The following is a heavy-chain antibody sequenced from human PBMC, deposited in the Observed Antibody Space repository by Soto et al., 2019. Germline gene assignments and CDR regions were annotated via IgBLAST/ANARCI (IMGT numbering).Heavy chain of an antibody. CDR3: AKECDYESYYTGY. J-gene: IGHJ4*02. Sequence: EVQLLESGGGLVQPGGSLRLSCAASGFTFSSYAMSWVRQAPGKGLEWISAISGSGGGTYYADSVKGRFTISRDNSKNTLYRQMNSLRAEDTAVYYCAKECDYESYYTGYWGQGTLVAVSS. CDR2: ISGSGGGT. D-gene: IGHD3-10*01. V-gene: IGHV3-23*01. CDR1: GFTFSSYA.